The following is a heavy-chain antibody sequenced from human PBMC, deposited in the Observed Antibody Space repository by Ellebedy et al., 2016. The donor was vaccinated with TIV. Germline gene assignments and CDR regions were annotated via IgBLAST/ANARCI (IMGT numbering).Heavy chain of an antibody. CDR2: ISWNSGNI. CDR1: GFTFDDYV. Sequence: GGSLRLXCAASGFTFDDYVMHWARQAPGKGLEWVSGISWNSGNIGYADSVKGRFTISRDNAKNSLYLQMNSLRTEDTALYYCAKDRGAAGAKYVDYWGQGTLVTVSS. CDR3: AKDRGAAGAKYVDY. D-gene: IGHD6-13*01. J-gene: IGHJ4*02. V-gene: IGHV3-9*01.